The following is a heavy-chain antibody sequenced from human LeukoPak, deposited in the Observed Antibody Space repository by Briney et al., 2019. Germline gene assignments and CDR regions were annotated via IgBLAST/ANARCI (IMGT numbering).Heavy chain of an antibody. D-gene: IGHD2-21*02. V-gene: IGHV1-69*05. Sequence: SVKVSCKASGGTYSSYAISWVRQAPGQGLEWMGGIIPIFGTANYAQKFQGRVTITTDESTSTAYMELRSLRSDDTAVYYCARDTHIVVVTVAFQHWGQGTLVTVSS. CDR2: IIPIFGTA. CDR1: GGTYSSYA. CDR3: ARDTHIVVVTVAFQH. J-gene: IGHJ1*01.